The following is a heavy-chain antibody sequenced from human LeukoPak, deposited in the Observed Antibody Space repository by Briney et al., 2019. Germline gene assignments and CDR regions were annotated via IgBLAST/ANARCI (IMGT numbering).Heavy chain of an antibody. CDR1: GFTFSSCG. J-gene: IGHJ6*03. CDR3: AKDWPLYLAVVPASSHMDV. Sequence: GGSLRLSCAASGFTFSSCGMHWVRQAPGKGLEWVTFIRYDGSNKYYADSVKGRFTISRDNSKNTLYLQMNSLRAEDTAVYSCAKDWPLYLAVVPASSHMDVWGKGTTVTVSS. D-gene: IGHD2-2*01. V-gene: IGHV3-30*02. CDR2: IRYDGSNK.